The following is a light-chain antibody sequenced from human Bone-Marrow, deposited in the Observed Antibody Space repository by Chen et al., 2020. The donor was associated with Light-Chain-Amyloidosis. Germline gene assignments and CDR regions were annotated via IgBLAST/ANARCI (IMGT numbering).Light chain of an antibody. V-gene: IGLV2-14*03. Sequence: QSALTQPASVSGSPGQSITISCTGTSSDVGGYNYVSWYQQHPGIAPKLVIFDVSYRPSGISNRFAGSKSGNPASLTISGLQAEDEADYYCSSYTRSSTWLFGGGTRLTVL. J-gene: IGLJ3*02. CDR1: SSDVGGYNY. CDR2: DVS. CDR3: SSYTRSSTWL.